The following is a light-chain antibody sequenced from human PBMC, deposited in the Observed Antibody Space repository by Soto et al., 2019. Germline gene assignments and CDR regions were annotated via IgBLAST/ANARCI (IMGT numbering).Light chain of an antibody. V-gene: IGLV2-14*01. CDR1: SSDIGTYDY. J-gene: IGLJ3*02. CDR2: EVR. Sequence: QSALTQPASVSGSPGQSITISCSGTSSDIGTYDYVSWYQQHPGKAPKLMIYEVRNRPSGVSIRFSGSKSGSTASLTISGLQAEDESVYYCSSYTNSGSLVFGGGTKVTVL. CDR3: SSYTNSGSLV.